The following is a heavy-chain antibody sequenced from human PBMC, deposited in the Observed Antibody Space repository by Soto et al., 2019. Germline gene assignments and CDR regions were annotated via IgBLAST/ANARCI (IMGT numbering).Heavy chain of an antibody. CDR2: INHSGST. V-gene: IGHV4-34*01. CDR3: ARIRSYSSSWYWFYDY. CDR1: GGSFSGYY. J-gene: IGHJ4*02. Sequence: SETLSLTCAVYGGSFSGYYWSWIRQPPGKGLEWIGEINHSGSTNYNPSLKSRVTISVDTSKNQFSLKLSSVTAADTAVYYCARIRSYSSSWYWFYDYWGQGTLVTVSS. D-gene: IGHD6-13*01.